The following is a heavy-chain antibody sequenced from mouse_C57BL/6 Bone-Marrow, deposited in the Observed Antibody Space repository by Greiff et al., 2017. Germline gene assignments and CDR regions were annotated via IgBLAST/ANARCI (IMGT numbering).Heavy chain of an antibody. CDR1: GYTFTSYW. CDR3: ARPYGAWFAY. V-gene: IGHV1-64*01. J-gene: IGHJ3*01. Sequence: VQLQQPGAELVKPGASVKLSCKASGYTFTSYWMHWVKQRPGQGLEWMGMIHPNSGSTNYNEKFKSKATLTVDKSSSTAYMQLSSLTSEDSAVYYCARPYGAWFAYWGQGTLVTVSA. D-gene: IGHD1-1*01. CDR2: IHPNSGST.